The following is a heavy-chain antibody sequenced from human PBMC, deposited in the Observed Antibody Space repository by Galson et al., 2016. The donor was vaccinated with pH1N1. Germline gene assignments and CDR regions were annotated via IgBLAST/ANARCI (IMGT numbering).Heavy chain of an antibody. V-gene: IGHV1-69*13. CDR3: ARDRVLRLLERSPYDYKAMDV. D-gene: IGHD3-3*01. Sequence: SVKVSCKASGGTFSNYVISWVRQAPGQGLEWMGGINVVFGTANYAQKFQGRVTIAADESTSTAYMELKNLRSEDTAVYFCARDRVLRLLERSPYDYKAMDVWGQGTAVTVS. CDR1: GGTFSNYV. J-gene: IGHJ6*02. CDR2: INVVFGTA.